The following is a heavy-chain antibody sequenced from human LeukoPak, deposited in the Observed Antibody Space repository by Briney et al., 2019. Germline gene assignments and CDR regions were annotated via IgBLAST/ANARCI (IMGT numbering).Heavy chain of an antibody. V-gene: IGHV3-30*03. CDR1: GFTFSNYS. CDR3: ARVGVHSSGWYKGYFDY. CDR2: ISFDGSNK. J-gene: IGHJ4*02. D-gene: IGHD6-19*01. Sequence: PGGSLRLSCAASGFTFSNYSMNWVRQAPGKGLEWVAVISFDGSNKYYADSVKGRFTISRDNSENTLYLQMNSLRAEDTAVYYCARVGVHSSGWYKGYFDYWGQGTLVTVSS.